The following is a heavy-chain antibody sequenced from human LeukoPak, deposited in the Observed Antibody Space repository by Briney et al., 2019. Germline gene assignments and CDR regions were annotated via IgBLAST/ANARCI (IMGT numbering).Heavy chain of an antibody. D-gene: IGHD2-2*02. V-gene: IGHV3-23*01. CDR1: GFTFSSYA. Sequence: GGSLRLSCAASGFTFSSYAMSWVRQAPGKGLEWVSAISGSGGSTYYADSVKGRFTISRDNSKNTLYLRMNSLRAEDTAVYYCAKHRGWGSIPDYWGQGTLITVSS. CDR2: ISGSGGST. J-gene: IGHJ4*02. CDR3: AKHRGWGSIPDY.